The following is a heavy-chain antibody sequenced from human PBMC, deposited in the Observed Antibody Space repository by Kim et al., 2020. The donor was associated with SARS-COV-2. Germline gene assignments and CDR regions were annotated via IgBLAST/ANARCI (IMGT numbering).Heavy chain of an antibody. Sequence: SETLSLTCTVSGGSISSSTYYWDWIRQPPGKGLEWIGSIYYSGSTYYNPSLKSRVTISVDTSKNQFSLKLSSVTAADTAVYYCARRRDIAAAGTDYFDYWGQGTLVTVSS. J-gene: IGHJ4*02. CDR1: GGSISSSTYY. V-gene: IGHV4-39*01. D-gene: IGHD6-13*01. CDR2: IYYSGST. CDR3: ARRRDIAAAGTDYFDY.